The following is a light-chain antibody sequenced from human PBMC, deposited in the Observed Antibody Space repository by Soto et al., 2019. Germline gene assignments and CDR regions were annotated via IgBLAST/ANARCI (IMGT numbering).Light chain of an antibody. CDR2: GAS. CDR3: QQSGSSPT. CDR1: QSVSSSC. Sequence: EIVLTQSPGTLSLSPGERATLSCRASQSVSSSCLAWYQQKPGQAPRLLIYGASSRATGIPDRFSGSGSGTDFNLNISRLEPDASAVYYCQQSGSSPTFGQGTKVEIK. J-gene: IGKJ1*01. V-gene: IGKV3-20*01.